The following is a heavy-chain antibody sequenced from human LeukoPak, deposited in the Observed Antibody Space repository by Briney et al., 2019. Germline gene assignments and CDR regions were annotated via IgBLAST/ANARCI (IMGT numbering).Heavy chain of an antibody. D-gene: IGHD5-24*01. CDR2: IYTSGST. CDR1: GGSISSGSYY. CDR3: ASDRDYFDY. V-gene: IGHV4-61*02. J-gene: IGHJ4*02. Sequence: SQTLSLTCNVAGGSISSGSYYWSWIRQPAGKGLEWIGRIYTSGSTIYNPSLESRVSMEVDTSKNQFSLKLSSVTATDTAVYFCASDRDYFDYWGQGTLVTVSS.